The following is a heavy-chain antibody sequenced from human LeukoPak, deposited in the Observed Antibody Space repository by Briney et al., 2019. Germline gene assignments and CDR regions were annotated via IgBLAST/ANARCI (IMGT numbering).Heavy chain of an antibody. Sequence: ASVKVSCKASGYTFTSYDINWVRQAPGQGLEWVGWMNPNNGNTGYAQKFQGRVTMTRNTSISTAYMELTSLTSEDTAIYYCARRVAGVDCWGQGTLVTVSS. CDR3: ARRVAGVDC. CDR1: GYTFTSYD. CDR2: MNPNNGNT. J-gene: IGHJ4*02. D-gene: IGHD6-19*01. V-gene: IGHV1-8*01.